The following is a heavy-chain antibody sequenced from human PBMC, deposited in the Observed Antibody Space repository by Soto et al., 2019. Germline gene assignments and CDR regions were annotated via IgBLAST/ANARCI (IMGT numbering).Heavy chain of an antibody. D-gene: IGHD4-17*01. CDR2: IYNSGGS. V-gene: IGHV4-30-4*01. CDR1: GASVRSGDYY. Sequence: SETLSLTCSVSGASVRSGDYYWSSIRQAPGKGLEWIGYIYNSGGSYYNPSLKGRLTISIDTSENQFSLKLNSVTAADTAIYYCVGTGTTDDYWGRGTLVTVSS. CDR3: VGTGTTDDY. J-gene: IGHJ4*02.